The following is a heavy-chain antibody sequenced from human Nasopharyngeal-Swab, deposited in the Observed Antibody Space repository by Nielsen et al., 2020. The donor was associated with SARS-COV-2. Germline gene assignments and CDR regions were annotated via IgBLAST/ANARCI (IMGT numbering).Heavy chain of an antibody. J-gene: IGHJ5*02. D-gene: IGHD6-6*01. V-gene: IGHV1-18*01. CDR1: GYTFTSHG. CDR2: ISAYNGNT. CDR3: ARALGYSRSSGGYFWLDP. Sequence: ASVKVSCKASGYTFTSHGINWLRQAPGQGLDWLGWISAYNGNTNYAQKLQGRVTMTTDTSTSTAYMELTSLRSDDTAVYYCARALGYSRSSGGYFWLDPWGQGTLVTVSS.